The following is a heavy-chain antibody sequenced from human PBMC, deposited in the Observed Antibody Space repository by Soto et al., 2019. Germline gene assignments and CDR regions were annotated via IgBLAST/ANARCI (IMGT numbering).Heavy chain of an antibody. CDR1: GFSLSTSGVG. J-gene: IGHJ5*02. Sequence: QITLKESGPTLVKPTQTLTLTCTFSGFSLSTSGVGVGWIRQPPGKALEWLALIYWDDDKRYSPSLKSRLTITKDTSKNQVVLTMTNMDPVDTATYYCAHRHIPLLWFGELLYRGVNWFDPWGQGTLVTVSS. CDR3: AHRHIPLLWFGELLYRGVNWFDP. D-gene: IGHD3-10*01. V-gene: IGHV2-5*02. CDR2: IYWDDDK.